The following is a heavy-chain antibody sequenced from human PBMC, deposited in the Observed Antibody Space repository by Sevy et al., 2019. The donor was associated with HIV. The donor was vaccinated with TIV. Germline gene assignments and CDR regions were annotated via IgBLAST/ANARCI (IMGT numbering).Heavy chain of an antibody. Sequence: GGSLRLSCAASGFTFSNAWMSWVRQAPGKGLEWVGRIKSKTDGGTTDDAAPVKGRFTISRDDSKNTLYLQMNSLKTEDTAVYYCTTEPITIFGVVTLDYWGQGTLVTVSS. CDR3: TTEPITIFGVVTLDY. V-gene: IGHV3-15*01. D-gene: IGHD3-3*01. CDR2: IKSKTDGGTT. CDR1: GFTFSNAW. J-gene: IGHJ4*02.